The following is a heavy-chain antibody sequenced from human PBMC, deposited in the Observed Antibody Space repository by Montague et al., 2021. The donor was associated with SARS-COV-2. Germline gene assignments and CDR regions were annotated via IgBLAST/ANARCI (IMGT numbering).Heavy chain of an antibody. CDR2: VYYSGST. D-gene: IGHD3-10*01. Sequence: SETLSLTCTVSSGSISTYYWSWIRQPPGRGLEWMGYVYYSGSTNXNPSLKSRVTISVDTSKNQFSLELRSVSAADTAVYYCASGADDYYYAMDVWGQGTTVTVSS. CDR3: ASGADDYYYAMDV. CDR1: SGSISTYY. J-gene: IGHJ6*02. V-gene: IGHV4-59*01.